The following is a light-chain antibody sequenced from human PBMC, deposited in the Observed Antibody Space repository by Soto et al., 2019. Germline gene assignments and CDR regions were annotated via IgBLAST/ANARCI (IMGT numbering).Light chain of an antibody. CDR3: QQYNDWPRT. J-gene: IGKJ1*01. CDR1: QSVSSN. V-gene: IGKV3-15*01. CDR2: GAS. Sequence: EIVMTQSPATLSVSPGERATLSCRASQSVSSNLAWYQQKPGQAPRLLIYGASTRATGIPARFSGSRSGTDLNLTISSLQSEDFAVYYCQQYNDWPRTFGQGTKVEIK.